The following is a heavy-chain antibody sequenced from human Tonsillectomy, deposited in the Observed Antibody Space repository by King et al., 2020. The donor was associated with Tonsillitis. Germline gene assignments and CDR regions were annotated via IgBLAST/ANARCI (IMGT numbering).Heavy chain of an antibody. J-gene: IGHJ4*02. V-gene: IGHV4-38-2*01. CDR3: AQSGLYSGYDLGEYYFDY. Sequence: QLQESGPGLVKPSETLSPTCAVSGSFVRSGYYWGWIRQPPGKGLEWIGSIYQSGSTYYNPSLKSRVIISVDTSKNQFSLKLHSVTAADTAVYYCAQSGLYSGYDLGEYYFDYWGQGTLVTVSS. CDR2: IYQSGST. D-gene: IGHD5-12*01. CDR1: GSFVRSGYY.